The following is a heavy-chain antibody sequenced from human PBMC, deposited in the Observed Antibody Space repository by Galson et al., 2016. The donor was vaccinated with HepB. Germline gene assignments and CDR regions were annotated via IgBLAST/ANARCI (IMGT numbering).Heavy chain of an antibody. CDR3: AKDQSVFATDVCLDY. CDR1: GFTFSNYA. CDR2: ISGSGDKT. D-gene: IGHD2-15*01. V-gene: IGHV3-23*01. J-gene: IGHJ4*02. Sequence: SLRLSCAASGFTFSNYAMSWVRQAPGKGLEWVSGISGSGDKTYYADSVKGRFTISRDNSKNTLHLQLNSLIAEDTAVYYCAKDQSVFATDVCLDYWGQGTLVTVSS.